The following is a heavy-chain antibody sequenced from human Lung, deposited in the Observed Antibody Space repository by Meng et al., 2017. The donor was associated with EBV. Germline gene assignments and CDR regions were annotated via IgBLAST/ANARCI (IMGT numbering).Heavy chain of an antibody. Sequence: QGEGGQAGAEGKKPGSSVTVPCKTPGGTFTSDAISWVRQAPGQGLEWMGGLIPMSGAPNYAQKFQGRITITADESTSTHYMDLSSLRSEDTAVYYCASESGRGYTPDYWGQGTLVTVSS. CDR2: LIPMSGAP. V-gene: IGHV1-69*12. J-gene: IGHJ4*02. CDR3: ASESGRGYTPDY. CDR1: GGTFTSDA. D-gene: IGHD3-10*01.